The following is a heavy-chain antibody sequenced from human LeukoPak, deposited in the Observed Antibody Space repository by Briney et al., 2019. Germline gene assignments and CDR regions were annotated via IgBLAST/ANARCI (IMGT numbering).Heavy chain of an antibody. D-gene: IGHD3-22*01. Sequence: SETLSLTCTVSGGSISSGDYYWSWIRQPPGKGLEWFGYIYYSGSTYYNPSLKSRVTISVDTSKNQFSLKLSSVTAADTAVYYCARDYYDSSGFYPYDAFDIWGQGTMVTVSS. CDR2: IYYSGST. V-gene: IGHV4-30-4*01. CDR1: GGSISSGDYY. CDR3: ARDYYDSSGFYPYDAFDI. J-gene: IGHJ3*02.